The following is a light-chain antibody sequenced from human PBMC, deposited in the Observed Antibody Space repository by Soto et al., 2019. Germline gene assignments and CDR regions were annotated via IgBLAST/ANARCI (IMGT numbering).Light chain of an antibody. CDR3: QQYGSPIT. CDR1: QSVSSNS. CDR2: GAS. J-gene: IGKJ5*01. Sequence: EIVLTQSPGTLALSPGERATLSCRASQSVSSNSLAWYQQKPGQAPRLLIYGASNRATGIPDRFSGSGSGTDFTLTNSGLEPEDLAVYYCQQYGSPITFGQGTRLEIK. V-gene: IGKV3-20*01.